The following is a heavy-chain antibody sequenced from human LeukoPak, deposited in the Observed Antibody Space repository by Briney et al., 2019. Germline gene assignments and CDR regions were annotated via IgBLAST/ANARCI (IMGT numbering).Heavy chain of an antibody. CDR1: GYSISSGYY. CDR2: IYHSGST. CDR3: ARVGKSHPLAAFDI. Sequence: PSETLSLTCTVSGYSISSGYYWGWIRQPPGKGLEWIGSIYHSGSTYYNPSLKSRVTISVDTSKNQFSLKLSSVTAADTAVYYCARVGKSHPLAAFDIWGQGTLVTVSS. D-gene: IGHD3-9*01. J-gene: IGHJ4*02. V-gene: IGHV4-38-2*02.